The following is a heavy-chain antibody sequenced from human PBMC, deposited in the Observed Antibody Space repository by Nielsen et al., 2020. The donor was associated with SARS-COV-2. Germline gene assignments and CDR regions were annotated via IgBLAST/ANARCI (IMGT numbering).Heavy chain of an antibody. J-gene: IGHJ4*02. CDR1: GFTFSSYG. V-gene: IGHV3-33*01. D-gene: IGHD3-3*01. CDR2: IWYDGSNK. Sequence: GESLKISCAASGFTFSSYGMHWVRQAPGKGLEWVAVIWYDGSNKYYADSVKGRFTISRDNSKNTLYLQMNSLRAEDTAVYYCARAGGSGVVQNYFDYWGQGTLVTVSS. CDR3: ARAGGSGVVQNYFDY.